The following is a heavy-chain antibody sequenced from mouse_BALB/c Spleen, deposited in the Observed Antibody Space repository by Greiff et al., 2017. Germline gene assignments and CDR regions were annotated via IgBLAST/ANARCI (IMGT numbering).Heavy chain of an antibody. CDR2: IRLKSNNYAT. CDR1: GFTFSNYW. V-gene: IGHV6-6*02. D-gene: IGHD2-2*01. J-gene: IGHJ4*01. CDR3: TSFFYYGYDDYAMDY. Sequence: EVKLVESGGGLVQPGGSMKLSCVASGFTFSNYWMNWVRQSPEKGLEWVAEIRLKSNNYATHYAESVKGRFTISRDDSKSSVYLQMNNLRAEDTGIYYCTSFFYYGYDDYAMDYWGQGTSVTVSS.